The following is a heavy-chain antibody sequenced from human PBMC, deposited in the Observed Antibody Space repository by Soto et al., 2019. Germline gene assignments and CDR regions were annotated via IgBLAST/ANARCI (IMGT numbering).Heavy chain of an antibody. V-gene: IGHV1-69*02. CDR3: ASSHDKPDGY. CDR1: GGTFSSYT. J-gene: IGHJ4*02. Sequence: QVQLVQSGAEVKKPGSSVKFSCKASGGTFSSYTISWVRQAPGQGLEWMGSIIPILGIANYAQKFQGRVTITADKSTSTAYMELSSLRSEDTAVYYCASSHDKPDGYWGQGTLVTVSS. CDR2: IIPILGIA.